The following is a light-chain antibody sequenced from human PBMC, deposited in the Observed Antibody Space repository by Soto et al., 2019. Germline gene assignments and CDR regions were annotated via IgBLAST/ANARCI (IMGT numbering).Light chain of an antibody. J-gene: IGKJ4*01. V-gene: IGKV3-15*01. CDR1: QSVSSK. CDR2: GLA. CDR3: QQYNNWPPLT. Sequence: ERIMKQSPATLSVSPGESATLSCRASQSVSSKLAWYQPKPGLAPRVLVYGLATRAIGIPARFRGTGSETMFTLSISSQPCEDFAVYYCQQYNNWPPLTFGGGTNVEIK.